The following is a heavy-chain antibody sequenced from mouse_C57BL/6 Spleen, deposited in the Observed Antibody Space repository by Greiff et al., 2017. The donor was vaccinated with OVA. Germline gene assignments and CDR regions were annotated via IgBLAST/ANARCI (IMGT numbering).Heavy chain of an antibody. CDR2: IDPSDSET. Sequence: VKLQQPGAELVRPGSSVKLSCKASGYTFTSYWMHWVKQRPIQGLEWIGNIDPSDSETHYNQKFKDKATLTVDKSSSTAYMQLSSLTSEDSAVYYCARGGIYYDYQGFAYWGQGTLVTVSA. V-gene: IGHV1-52*01. CDR1: GYTFTSYW. CDR3: ARGGIYYDYQGFAY. D-gene: IGHD2-4*01. J-gene: IGHJ3*01.